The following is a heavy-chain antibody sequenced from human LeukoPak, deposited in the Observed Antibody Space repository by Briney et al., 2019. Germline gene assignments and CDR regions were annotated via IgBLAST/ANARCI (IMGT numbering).Heavy chain of an antibody. CDR1: GLTFSTYG. CDR3: TKAGDSNIYYRRNWFDP. Sequence: PGGSLRLSCAASGLTFSTYGMHWVRQAPGKGLEWVALISYDGSNKYYGDSVKGRFTISRDNSKNTLYLQMNSLRAEDTAVYYCTKAGDSNIYYRRNWFDPWGQGTLVTVSS. CDR2: ISYDGSNK. D-gene: IGHD3-22*01. J-gene: IGHJ5*02. V-gene: IGHV3-30*18.